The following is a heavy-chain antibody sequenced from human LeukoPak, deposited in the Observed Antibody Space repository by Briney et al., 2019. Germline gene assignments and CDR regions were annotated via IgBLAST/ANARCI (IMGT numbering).Heavy chain of an antibody. J-gene: IGHJ5*02. V-gene: IGHV1-18*01. CDR3: AKDEYSSSPSWFDP. CDR2: ISAYNGNT. CDR1: GYTFTSYG. D-gene: IGHD6-6*01. Sequence: GASVKVSCKASGYTFTSYGISWVRQAPGQGLEWMGWISAYNGNTNYAQKLQGRVTMTRDMSTSTVYMELSSLRSEDTAVYYCAKDEYSSSPSWFDPWGQGTLVTVSS.